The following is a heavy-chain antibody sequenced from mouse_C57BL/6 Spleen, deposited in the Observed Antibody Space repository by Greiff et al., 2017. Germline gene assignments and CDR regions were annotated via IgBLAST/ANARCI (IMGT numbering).Heavy chain of an antibody. CDR1: GFSLSTSGMG. CDR2: TYWDDDK. J-gene: IGHJ2*01. V-gene: IGHV8-12*01. D-gene: IGHD2-5*01. Sequence: QVTLKESGPGILQSSQTLSLTCSFSGFSLSTSGMGVSWIRQPSGKGLEWLAHTYWDDDKRYNPFLKSRLTISKDTSRSQVFLKITSVDTADTATYYCAREGDSNYGGYFDYWGQGTTLTVSS. CDR3: AREGDSNYGGYFDY.